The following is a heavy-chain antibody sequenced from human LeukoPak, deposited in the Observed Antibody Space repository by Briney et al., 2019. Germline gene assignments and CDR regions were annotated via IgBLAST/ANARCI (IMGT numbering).Heavy chain of an antibody. Sequence: SVKVSCKASGGTFSSYAISWVRQAPGQGLEWMGGIIPIFGTANYAQKFQGRVTITADESTSTAYMELSSLRPEDTAVYYCARRGPPKYYYDSSGYSDFDYWGQGTLVTVSS. CDR1: GGTFSSYA. V-gene: IGHV1-69*13. J-gene: IGHJ4*02. CDR3: ARRGPPKYYYDSSGYSDFDY. CDR2: IIPIFGTA. D-gene: IGHD3-22*01.